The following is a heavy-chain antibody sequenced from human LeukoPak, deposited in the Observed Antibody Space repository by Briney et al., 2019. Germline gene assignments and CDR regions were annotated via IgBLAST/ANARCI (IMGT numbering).Heavy chain of an antibody. V-gene: IGHV3-30*02. Sequence: GGSLRLSCAASGFTFSGYGMHWVRQAPGKGLEWVAFIRYDGSNKYCVDSVKGRFTISRDNSKNTLYLQMNSLRAEDTAVYYCARTTGKDAYYFYGMHVWGQGTTVTVSS. D-gene: IGHD1-1*01. J-gene: IGHJ6*02. CDR3: ARTTGKDAYYFYGMHV. CDR2: IRYDGSNK. CDR1: GFTFSGYG.